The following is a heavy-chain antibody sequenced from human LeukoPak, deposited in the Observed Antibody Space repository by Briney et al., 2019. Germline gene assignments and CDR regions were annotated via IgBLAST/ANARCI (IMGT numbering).Heavy chain of an antibody. D-gene: IGHD3-16*01. CDR1: GGSISSGSYY. Sequence: SETLSLTCTVSGGSISSGSYYWSWIRQPAGKGLEWIGRIYTSGSTNYNPSLKSRVTISLDTPKNQFSLKLSSVSAADTAVYYCAREILGISYYFDYWGQGTLVTVSS. CDR3: AREILGISYYFDY. V-gene: IGHV4-61*02. J-gene: IGHJ4*02. CDR2: IYTSGST.